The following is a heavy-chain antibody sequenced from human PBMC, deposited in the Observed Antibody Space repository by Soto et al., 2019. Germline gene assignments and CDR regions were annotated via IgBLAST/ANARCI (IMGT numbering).Heavy chain of an antibody. D-gene: IGHD2-2*01. J-gene: IGHJ4*02. V-gene: IGHV3-48*01. CDR3: ARMSSSVSPGC. CDR2: INSGGTTK. CDR1: GFTFSAYS. Sequence: GGSLRLSCAASGFTFSAYSMNWVRQAPGKGLEWVSYINSGGTTKYYAGSVKGRITISRENAQNSRYLQMNSRRAEDTAIYYCARMSSSVSPGCWGQGTVVTVSS.